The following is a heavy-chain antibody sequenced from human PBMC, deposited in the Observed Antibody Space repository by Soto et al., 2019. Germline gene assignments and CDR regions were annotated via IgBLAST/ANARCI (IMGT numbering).Heavy chain of an antibody. CDR1: GSSISSGGYY. CDR2: IYYSGST. Sequence: PSETLSLTCTVSGSSISSGGYYWSWIRQHPGKGLEWIGYIYYSGSTYYNPSLKSRVTISVDTSKNQFSLKLSSVTAADTAVYYCARDTTRRTWPRGTYYGMDVWGQGTTVTVSS. CDR3: ARDTTRRTWPRGTYYGMDV. J-gene: IGHJ6*02. D-gene: IGHD3-10*01. V-gene: IGHV4-31*03.